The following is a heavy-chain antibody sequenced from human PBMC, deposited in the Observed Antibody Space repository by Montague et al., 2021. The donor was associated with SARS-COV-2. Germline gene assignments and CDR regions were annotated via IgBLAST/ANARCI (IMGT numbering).Heavy chain of an antibody. CDR3: TRAVWWVQDY. V-gene: IGHV6-1*01. D-gene: IGHD2-15*01. Sequence: CAISGDSVSSNSASWNWIRQSPSRGLEWLGRTYYRSKWSNEYALSAKSRITITPDTSKNQLSLQLTSVTPEDTAVYYCTRAVWWVQDYWGQGSLVTVSS. CDR2: TYYRSKWSN. CDR1: GDSVSSNSAS. J-gene: IGHJ4*02.